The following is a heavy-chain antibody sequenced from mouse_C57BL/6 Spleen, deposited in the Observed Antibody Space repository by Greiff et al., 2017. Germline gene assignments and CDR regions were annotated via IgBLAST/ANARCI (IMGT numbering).Heavy chain of an antibody. D-gene: IGHD1-1*01. CDR3: ARSYGSSYYWYFDV. Sequence: QVQLQQSGPELVKPGASVKISCKASGYAFSSSWMNWVKQRPGKGLEWIGRIYPGDGDTNYNGKFTGKATLTADKSSSTAYMQLSSLTSEDSAVYFCARSYGSSYYWYFDVWGTGTTVTVSS. J-gene: IGHJ1*03. V-gene: IGHV1-82*01. CDR1: GYAFSSSW. CDR2: IYPGDGDT.